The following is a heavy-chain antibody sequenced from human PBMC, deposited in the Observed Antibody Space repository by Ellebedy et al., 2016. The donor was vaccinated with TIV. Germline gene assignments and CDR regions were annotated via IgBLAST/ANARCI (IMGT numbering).Heavy chain of an antibody. Sequence: ASVKVSCKASGFTFTSFGISWVRQAPGQGLEWMGWISVYNGNTNYAQNLQGRVSMTTDTSARTAYMELRSLRYDDTAVYYCVRDMVQGMVSRYLWFDYWGQGTLVTVSS. CDR3: VRDMVQGMVSRYLWFDY. D-gene: IGHD5/OR15-5a*01. V-gene: IGHV1-18*04. CDR1: GFTFTSFG. J-gene: IGHJ4*02. CDR2: ISVYNGNT.